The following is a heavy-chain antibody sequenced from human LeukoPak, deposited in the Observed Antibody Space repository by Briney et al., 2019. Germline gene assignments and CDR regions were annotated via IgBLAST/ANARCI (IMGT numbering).Heavy chain of an antibody. Sequence: ASVKVSYKASGGTFSSYAISWVRQAPGQGLEWMGGIIPIFGTANYAQKFQGRVTITADESTSTAYMELSSLRSEDTAVYYCARTHRAGIAVAGTDYWGQGTLVTVSS. V-gene: IGHV1-69*13. D-gene: IGHD6-19*01. CDR2: IIPIFGTA. CDR1: GGTFSSYA. CDR3: ARTHRAGIAVAGTDY. J-gene: IGHJ4*02.